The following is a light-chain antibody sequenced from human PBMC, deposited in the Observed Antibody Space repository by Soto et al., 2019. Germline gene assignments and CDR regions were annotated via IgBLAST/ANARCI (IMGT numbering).Light chain of an antibody. Sequence: TQSTGTLSLSPGARSTLSGMAIQTVSGSQLAWYQQRPGQPPRLIIYGASTRATGIPARFSGSGSGTEFTLPISSLQSEDFAVYYCQQSNNWPWITVGPGTRLEIK. J-gene: IGKJ5*01. V-gene: IGKV3-15*01. CDR1: QTVSGSQ. CDR3: QQSNNWPWIT. CDR2: GAS.